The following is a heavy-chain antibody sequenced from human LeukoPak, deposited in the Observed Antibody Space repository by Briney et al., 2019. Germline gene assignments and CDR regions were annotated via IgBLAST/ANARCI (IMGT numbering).Heavy chain of an antibody. V-gene: IGHV3-21*01. D-gene: IGHD6-13*01. CDR3: ASALIAAAALDY. Sequence: GGCLRLSCAAPGVTLSSYSMNWVRQAPGKGREWVSYISSSSSYIYYADSVKGRFTISRDNAKNSLYLQMNSLRAEDTAVYYCASALIAAAALDYWGQGTLVTVSS. J-gene: IGHJ4*02. CDR2: ISSSSSYI. CDR1: GVTLSSYS.